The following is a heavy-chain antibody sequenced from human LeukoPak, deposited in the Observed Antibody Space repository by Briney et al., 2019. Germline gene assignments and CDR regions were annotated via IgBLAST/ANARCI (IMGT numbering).Heavy chain of an antibody. D-gene: IGHD5-12*01. J-gene: IGHJ6*02. CDR3: ARVAGGYDVPTDDYYYGMDV. CDR2: ISYDGSNK. Sequence: GGSLRLSCAASGFTFSSYAMHRVRQAPGKGLELVAVISYDGSNKYYADSVKGRFTISRDNSKNTLYLQMNSLRAEDTAVYYCARVAGGYDVPTDDYYYGMDVWGQGTTVTVSS. CDR1: GFTFSSYA. V-gene: IGHV3-30-3*01.